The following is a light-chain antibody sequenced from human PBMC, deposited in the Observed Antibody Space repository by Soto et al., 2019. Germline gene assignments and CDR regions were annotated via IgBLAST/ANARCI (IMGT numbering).Light chain of an antibody. CDR2: AAS. CDR3: QQSYSTPYT. V-gene: IGKV1-39*01. CDR1: QRISSY. J-gene: IGKJ2*01. Sequence: DIQMTQSPSSLSASVGDRITITCRASQRISSYLNWYQQRPGKAPNLLIYAASSLRSGVPSRFSGRGSGTEFTLTISSLTPEDVATYYCQQSYSTPYTFGQGTKLEIE.